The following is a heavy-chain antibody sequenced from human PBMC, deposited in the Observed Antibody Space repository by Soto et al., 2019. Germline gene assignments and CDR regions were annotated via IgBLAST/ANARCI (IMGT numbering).Heavy chain of an antibody. V-gene: IGHV4-39*01. D-gene: IGHD3-22*01. J-gene: IGHJ4*02. CDR3: ARRNRGYYDSSGYNDY. CDR1: GGSIGTNDHY. Sequence: PSETLSLTCTVSGGSIGTNDHYWGWIRRPPGKGLEWIASISYSGNTYYAPSLKSRVTISADTSKNQFSLKLSSVTAADTAVYYCARRNRGYYDSSGYNDYWGQGTLVTVSS. CDR2: ISYSGNT.